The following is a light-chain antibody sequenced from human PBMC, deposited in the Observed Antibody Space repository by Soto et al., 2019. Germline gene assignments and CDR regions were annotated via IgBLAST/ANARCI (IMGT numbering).Light chain of an antibody. V-gene: IGKV3D-15*01. J-gene: IGKJ5*01. Sequence: VMVESPARLSVFPGARATLSCRAIQSVSSSHLAWYQQKPGQAPRLLIYGASSRATGIPDRFSGSGSGTEFTLTISSLQSEDFAVYYCQQYNKWPPITFCQGTRLEI. CDR2: GAS. CDR3: QQYNKWPPIT. CDR1: QSVSSSH.